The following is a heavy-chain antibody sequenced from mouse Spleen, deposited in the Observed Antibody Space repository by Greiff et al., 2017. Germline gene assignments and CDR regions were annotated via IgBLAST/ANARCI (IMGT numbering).Heavy chain of an antibody. CDR2: ISSGSSTI. CDR3: ARGGIYYYGSSYAMDY. Sequence: DVQLVESGGGLVKPGGSLKLSCAASGFTFSDYGMHWVRQAPEKGLEWVAYISSGSSTIYYADTVKGRFTISRDNAKNTLFLQMTSLRSEDTAMYYCARGGIYYYGSSYAMDYWGQGTSVTVSS. V-gene: IGHV5-17*01. CDR1: GFTFSDYG. D-gene: IGHD1-1*01. J-gene: IGHJ4*01.